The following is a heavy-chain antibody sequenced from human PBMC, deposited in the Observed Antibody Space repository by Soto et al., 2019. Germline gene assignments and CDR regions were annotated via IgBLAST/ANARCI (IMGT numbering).Heavy chain of an antibody. CDR2: INAGNGNT. CDR1: GYTFTSYG. Sequence: ASVKVSCKASGYTFTSYGISLVRQAPGQGLEWMGWINAGNGNTKYSQKFQGRVTITRDTSASTAYMELSSLRSEDTAVYYCARGIAPYYFDYWGQGTLVTVSS. D-gene: IGHD6-13*01. J-gene: IGHJ4*02. V-gene: IGHV1-3*01. CDR3: ARGIAPYYFDY.